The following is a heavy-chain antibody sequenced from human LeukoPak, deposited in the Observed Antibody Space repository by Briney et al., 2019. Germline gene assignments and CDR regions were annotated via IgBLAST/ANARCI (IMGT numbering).Heavy chain of an antibody. Sequence: SDTLSLTCTVAGDSINDYYWSWIRQPPGKGLEWIGNIYFSGNTNYNPSLKSRVTISEDTSKNQISLKLNSVTAADTAVYYCAGMSGLYGMEVWGQGTTVTVS. CDR3: AGMSGLYGMEV. CDR1: GDSINDYY. J-gene: IGHJ6*02. D-gene: IGHD3-10*01. CDR2: IYFSGNT. V-gene: IGHV4-59*07.